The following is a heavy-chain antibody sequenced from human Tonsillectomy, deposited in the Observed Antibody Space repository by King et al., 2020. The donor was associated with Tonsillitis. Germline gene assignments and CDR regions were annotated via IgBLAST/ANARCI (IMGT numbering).Heavy chain of an antibody. CDR1: GFTFSNYA. D-gene: IGHD2-2*01. V-gene: IGHV3-23*04. Sequence: VQLVESGGGLVQPGGSLRLSCAASGFTFSNYAMNWVRQGPGKGLEWVSTISGSGGSTSYADSVKGRFTISRDNFKNTLYLQMNSLRVEDTAVYYCAKGGYCSSTSCPGDYWGQGTLVTVSS. J-gene: IGHJ4*02. CDR2: ISGSGGST. CDR3: AKGGYCSSTSCPGDY.